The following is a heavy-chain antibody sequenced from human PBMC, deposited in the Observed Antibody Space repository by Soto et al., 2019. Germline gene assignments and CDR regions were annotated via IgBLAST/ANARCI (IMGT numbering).Heavy chain of an antibody. J-gene: IGHJ2*01. CDR1: GYTFSNFG. V-gene: IGHV1-18*01. Sequence: QVQLVQSAAEVKKPGASVKVSCKASGYTFSNFGLSWVRQAPGQGLEWMGWIGPYNGNTDHAQKFQDRDTMTTDTSTNTAYMELRGLTSDDTAVYYCARCYCSVGSCYTCWHFDLWGRGTLVTVSS. CDR3: ARCYCSVGSCYTCWHFDL. D-gene: IGHD2-15*01. CDR2: IGPYNGNT.